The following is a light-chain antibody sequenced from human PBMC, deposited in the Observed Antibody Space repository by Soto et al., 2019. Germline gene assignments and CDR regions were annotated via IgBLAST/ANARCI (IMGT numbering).Light chain of an antibody. Sequence: EIVLTQSPATLSLSPGERVTLSCRASQSVSSYLAWYQQKPGQAPRLLIYDASNRATGIPARFSGSWSRTDFTLTISSLEPEDFAVYYCQQRSNWTPKYTFGQGTKLEIK. CDR2: DAS. J-gene: IGKJ2*01. CDR3: QQRSNWTPKYT. V-gene: IGKV3-11*01. CDR1: QSVSSY.